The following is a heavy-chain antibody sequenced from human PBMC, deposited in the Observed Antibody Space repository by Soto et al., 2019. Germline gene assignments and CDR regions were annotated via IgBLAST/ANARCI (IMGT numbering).Heavy chain of an antibody. V-gene: IGHV1-69*13. CDR2: IIPIFGTA. J-gene: IGHJ4*02. D-gene: IGHD3-22*01. CDR3: ARNYYDSSGPMRYFDY. Sequence: SVKVSCKASGGTVSSYAISWVRQAPGQGLEWMGGIIPIFGTANYAQKFQGRVTITADESTSTAYMELSSLRSEDTAVYYCARNYYDSSGPMRYFDYWGQGTLVTVSS. CDR1: GGTVSSYA.